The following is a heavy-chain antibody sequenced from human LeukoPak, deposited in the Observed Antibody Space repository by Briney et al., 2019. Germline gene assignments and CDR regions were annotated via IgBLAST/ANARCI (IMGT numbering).Heavy chain of an antibody. Sequence: AGSLRLSCAASGFTFSTYAMTWLRQAPGEGLEWVSSISGSGGSTYYEDSVKGRFTISRDNSENTLYLQMNSLRAEDTAVYYCEKGASGEYYALLSDYWGQGTLVTVSS. V-gene: IGHV3-23*01. CDR1: GFTFSTYA. D-gene: IGHD2/OR15-2a*01. CDR2: ISGSGGST. J-gene: IGHJ4*02. CDR3: EKGASGEYYALLSDY.